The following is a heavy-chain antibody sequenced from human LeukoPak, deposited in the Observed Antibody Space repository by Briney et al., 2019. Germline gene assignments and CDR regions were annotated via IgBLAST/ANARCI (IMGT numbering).Heavy chain of an antibody. CDR2: IYLGDSDT. CDR3: ARPENYCDSSGSSFGY. D-gene: IGHD3-22*01. J-gene: IGHJ4*02. V-gene: IGHV5-51*01. CDR1: GYSFTSYW. Sequence: GESLKISCKGSGYSFTSYWIGWVRQMPGKGLEWMGIIYLGDSDTRYSPSFQGQVTISADKSISTAYLQWSSLKASDTAMYYCARPENYCDSSGSSFGYWGQGTLVTVSS.